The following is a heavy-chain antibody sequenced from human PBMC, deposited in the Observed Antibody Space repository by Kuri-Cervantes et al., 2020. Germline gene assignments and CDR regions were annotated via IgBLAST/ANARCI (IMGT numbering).Heavy chain of an antibody. V-gene: IGHV3-23*01. CDR1: GFTFSSYA. CDR2: LGQSGPNT. D-gene: IGHD1/OR15-1a*01. J-gene: IGHJ4*02. Sequence: GESLKISCAASGFTFSSYAMSWVRQAPGKGLEWVSGLGQSGPNTNYADSVKGRFTISRDQSRTTLYLQMNSLRVEDTAAYYCAKVNWNKVAYWGQGTLVTVSS. CDR3: AKVNWNKVAY.